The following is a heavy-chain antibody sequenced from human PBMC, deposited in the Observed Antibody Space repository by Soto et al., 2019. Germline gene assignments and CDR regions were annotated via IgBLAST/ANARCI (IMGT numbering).Heavy chain of an antibody. Sequence: QVQLVESGGGVVQPGMSLRLSCAASGFTFSVYGMHWVRQAPGKGLEWVALVSYDGSIKYYADSVKGRFTISRDNSKNTLYLQMNSLRVEDTAVYYCAKDGSHLAVAGTSPTSYFYGLAVWGQGTTVTVSS. CDR3: AKDGSHLAVAGTSPTSYFYGLAV. CDR1: GFTFSVYG. V-gene: IGHV3-30*18. D-gene: IGHD6-19*01. CDR2: VSYDGSIK. J-gene: IGHJ6*02.